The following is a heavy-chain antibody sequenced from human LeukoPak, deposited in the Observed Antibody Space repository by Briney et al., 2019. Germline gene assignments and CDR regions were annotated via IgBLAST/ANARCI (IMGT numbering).Heavy chain of an antibody. D-gene: IGHD4-17*01. Sequence: SETLSLTCTVSGGSISSYFWSWIRQPPGKGLEWIGYIYYSGSTNYNPSIKSRVTISVDTSKNQFSLKLSSVTAADTAVYYCAREKETFYGRGGYFDYWGQGTLVTVSS. CDR3: AREKETFYGRGGYFDY. J-gene: IGHJ4*02. CDR2: IYYSGST. CDR1: GGSISSYF. V-gene: IGHV4-59*01.